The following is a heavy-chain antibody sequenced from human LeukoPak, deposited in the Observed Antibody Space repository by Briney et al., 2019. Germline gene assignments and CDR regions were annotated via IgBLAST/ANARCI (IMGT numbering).Heavy chain of an antibody. CDR3: ARPHCSSTDCHPPEWFDP. CDR2: MNPNSGNT. J-gene: IGHJ5*02. CDR1: GYTFTNYD. Sequence: ASVKVSCKTSGYTFTNYDINWVRQATGQGLEWMGWMNPNSGNTGYAQKFQGRVTMTRNTSISTAYMELSSLRSEDTAVYYCARPHCSSTDCHPPEWFDPWGQGTLITVSS. D-gene: IGHD2-2*01. V-gene: IGHV1-8*01.